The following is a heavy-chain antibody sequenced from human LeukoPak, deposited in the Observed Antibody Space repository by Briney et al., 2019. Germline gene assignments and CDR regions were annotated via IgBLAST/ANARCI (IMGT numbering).Heavy chain of an antibody. CDR2: INHSGSA. V-gene: IGHV4-34*01. J-gene: IGHJ6*02. CDR1: GGAFSGYY. Sequence: SETLSLTCAVSGGAFSGYYLSWIRQPPGKGLEWIGEINHSGSAKYNPSLKSRVTISVDTSKNQFSLKLSSVTAADTAVYYCARRYSSSAGPHRGISGMDVWGQGTTVTVSS. CDR3: ARRYSSSAGPHRGISGMDV. D-gene: IGHD6-13*01.